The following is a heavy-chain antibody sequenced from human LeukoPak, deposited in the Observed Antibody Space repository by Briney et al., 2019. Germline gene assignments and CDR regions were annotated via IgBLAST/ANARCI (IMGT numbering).Heavy chain of an antibody. Sequence: SVKVSCKAAGGTFSSYAISWVRQAPGQGLEWMEGIIPIFGTANYAQKFQGRVTITADEPTSTAYMELSSLRSEDTAVYYCAREIGSYDSSGYYYGYWGQGTLVTVSS. V-gene: IGHV1-69*13. D-gene: IGHD3-22*01. CDR1: GGTFSSYA. CDR3: AREIGSYDSSGYYYGY. J-gene: IGHJ4*02. CDR2: IIPIFGTA.